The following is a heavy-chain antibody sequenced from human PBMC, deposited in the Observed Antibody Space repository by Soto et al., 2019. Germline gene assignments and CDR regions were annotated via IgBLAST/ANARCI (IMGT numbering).Heavy chain of an antibody. V-gene: IGHV4-59*01. CDR3: ARVRAPVGASTRGYFDS. CDR1: GVSISSFH. Sequence: SETLSLTCSVSGVSISSFHWSWIRQPPGKGLEWTGYIYYSGSTNYNPSLKSRVTISVDTSNNQFSLKLSSVTAADTAVYYCARVRAPVGASTRGYFDSWGQGTLVTVSS. D-gene: IGHD1-26*01. CDR2: IYYSGST. J-gene: IGHJ4*02.